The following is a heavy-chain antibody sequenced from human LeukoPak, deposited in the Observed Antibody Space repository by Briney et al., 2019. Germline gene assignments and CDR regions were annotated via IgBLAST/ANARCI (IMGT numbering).Heavy chain of an antibody. J-gene: IGHJ4*02. CDR2: INHSGST. Sequence: PSETLSLTCAVYGGSFSGYYWSWIRQPPGKGLEWIGEINHSGSTYYNPSLKSRVTISVDTSKNQFSLKLSSVTAADTAVYYCARVRVAARYFDYWGQGTLVTVSS. D-gene: IGHD6-6*01. CDR3: ARVRVAARYFDY. V-gene: IGHV4-34*01. CDR1: GGSFSGYY.